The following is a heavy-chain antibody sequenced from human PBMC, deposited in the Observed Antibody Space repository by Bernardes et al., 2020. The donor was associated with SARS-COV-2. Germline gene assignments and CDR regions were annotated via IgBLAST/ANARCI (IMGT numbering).Heavy chain of an antibody. CDR1: GFTFSSYS. D-gene: IGHD6-19*01. J-gene: IGHJ4*02. V-gene: IGHV3-48*01. CDR3: ARDELNSGWSFDY. CDR2: ISSSSSTI. Sequence: GGSLRLSCAASGFTFSSYSMNWVRQAPGKGLEWVSYISSSSSTIYYADSVKGRFTISRDNAKNSLYLQMNSLRAEDTAVYYCARDELNSGWSFDYWGQGTLVSVSS.